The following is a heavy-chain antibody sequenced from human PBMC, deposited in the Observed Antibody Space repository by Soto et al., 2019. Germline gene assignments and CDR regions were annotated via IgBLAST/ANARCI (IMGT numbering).Heavy chain of an antibody. Sequence: QVQLKQSGPGLVRPSGTLSLTCRVSGTSISSTYWWTWVRQSPGKGLEWIGEIYHNGITKYNPSLTSRVSLSFDKSNNQFSLKLTSVTAADTAVYYCATVPPRIVVVLAEFPTWGQGTLVTVSS. V-gene: IGHV4-4*02. CDR3: ATVPPRIVVVLAEFPT. D-gene: IGHD2-21*01. CDR2: IYHNGIT. J-gene: IGHJ4*02. CDR1: GTSISSTYW.